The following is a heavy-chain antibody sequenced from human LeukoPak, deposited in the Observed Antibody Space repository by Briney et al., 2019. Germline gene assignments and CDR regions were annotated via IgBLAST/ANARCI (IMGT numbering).Heavy chain of an antibody. D-gene: IGHD3-10*01. Sequence: GGSLRLSCAASGFTFSNAWMSWARQAPGKGLEWVGRIKSKTDGGKTDYTAPVKGRFTISRDDSKNTLYLQMNSLKTEDTAVYYCTTAYYYGSGSYLDYYYYGMDVWGKGTTVTVSS. CDR2: IKSKTDGGKT. V-gene: IGHV3-15*01. CDR3: TTAYYYGSGSYLDYYYYGMDV. J-gene: IGHJ6*04. CDR1: GFTFSNAW.